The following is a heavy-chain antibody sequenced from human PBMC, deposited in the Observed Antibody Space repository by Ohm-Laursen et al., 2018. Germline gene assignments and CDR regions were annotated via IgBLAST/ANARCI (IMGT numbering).Heavy chain of an antibody. J-gene: IGHJ4*02. D-gene: IGHD5-18*01. CDR1: GFTFSSYA. Sequence: SLRLSCAASGFTFSSYAMSWVRQAPGKGLEWVSGISAGGGSTYYADSVRGRFTISRDNSNNTLYLQMNSLRAEDTAVYYCARERGYSNAYDYWGQGTLVTVSS. CDR2: ISAGGGST. CDR3: ARERGYSNAYDY. V-gene: IGHV3-23*01.